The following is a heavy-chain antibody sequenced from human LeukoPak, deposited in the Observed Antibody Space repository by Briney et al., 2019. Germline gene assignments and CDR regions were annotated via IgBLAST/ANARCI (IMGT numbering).Heavy chain of an antibody. CDR1: GGSFSGHY. V-gene: IGHV4-34*01. J-gene: IGHJ4*02. CDR2: INHSGST. CDR3: ASGQYFDLWSGYYVD. D-gene: IGHD3-3*01. Sequence: SETLSLTCAVYGGSFSGHYWSWLRQPPGKGLEWIGEINHSGSTNYNPSLESRVTISVDTSKNHFSLKLSSVTAAYTAVYYCASGQYFDLWSGYYVDGGQGTLVTVS.